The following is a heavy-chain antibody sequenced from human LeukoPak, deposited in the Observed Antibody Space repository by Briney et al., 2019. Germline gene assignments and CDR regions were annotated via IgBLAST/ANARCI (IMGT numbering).Heavy chain of an antibody. J-gene: IGHJ5*02. Sequence: QPGGSLRLSCAASGFTFSSYAMSWVRQAPGKGLEWVSAISGSGGSTYYADSVKGRFTISRDNSKNTLYLQMNSLRAEDTAVYYCAKMGEDYDFWSGYTLWFDPWGQGTLVTVSS. V-gene: IGHV3-23*01. D-gene: IGHD3-3*01. CDR1: GFTFSSYA. CDR2: ISGSGGST. CDR3: AKMGEDYDFWSGYTLWFDP.